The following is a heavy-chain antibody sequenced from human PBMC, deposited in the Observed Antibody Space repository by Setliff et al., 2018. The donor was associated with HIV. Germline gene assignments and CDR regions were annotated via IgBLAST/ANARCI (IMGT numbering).Heavy chain of an antibody. J-gene: IGHJ6*02. Sequence: SETLSLTCSVSGDSVSSGGFYWSWIRQRPDRGLEWIGHLFYSGTTYYSPSLKSRVIISRDTSENQFSLQLSSVTAADTAVYYCARITIFVPGDPYFYSMDVWGQGTTVTVSS. D-gene: IGHD3-3*02. CDR3: ARITIFVPGDPYFYSMDV. CDR2: LFYSGTT. V-gene: IGHV4-31*03. CDR1: GDSVSSGGFY.